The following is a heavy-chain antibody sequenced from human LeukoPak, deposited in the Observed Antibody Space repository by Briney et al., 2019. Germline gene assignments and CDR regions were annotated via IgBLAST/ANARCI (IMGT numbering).Heavy chain of an antibody. Sequence: GGSLRLSCAASGFTFSSYAMSWVRQAPGKGLEWVSGISNTGASTYYPDSVKGRFTISRDNSKNTLFLQMNSLRVDDTAVYYCAIAKGPVDIVVAATGVFGYWGQGTLVTVSS. CDR2: ISNTGAST. V-gene: IGHV3-23*01. CDR3: AIAKGPVDIVVAATGVFGY. D-gene: IGHD6-19*01. CDR1: GFTFSSYA. J-gene: IGHJ4*02.